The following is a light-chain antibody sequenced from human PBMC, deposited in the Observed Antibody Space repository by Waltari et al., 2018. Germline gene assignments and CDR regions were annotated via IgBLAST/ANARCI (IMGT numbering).Light chain of an antibody. V-gene: IGKV3-15*01. Sequence: EIILTQSPATLSVFPGEETSLSCRASQSVNTNLAWYQHKPGQAPRLLIYGASIRATGIPARFRGSGSGTEFTLTISSLQSEDLAVYYCQQYINRPRTFGQGTKEEIK. J-gene: IGKJ1*01. CDR3: QQYINRPRT. CDR2: GAS. CDR1: QSVNTN.